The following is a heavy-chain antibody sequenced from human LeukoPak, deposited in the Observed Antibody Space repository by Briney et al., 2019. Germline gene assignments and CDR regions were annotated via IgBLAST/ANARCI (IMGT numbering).Heavy chain of an antibody. Sequence: GGSLRLFCTTSGLTFSHYSMKWVRQAPGKGLEWLSYISTTSKTIYYVDSVKGRFNVYRDNGKNLLILEMKSLRAEDTDLYFCATYHDTTGYFKEAFEMWGQGTFVTVSP. CDR2: ISTTSKTI. CDR1: GLTFSHYS. J-gene: IGHJ3*02. CDR3: ATYHDTTGYFKEAFEM. V-gene: IGHV3-48*01. D-gene: IGHD3-22*01.